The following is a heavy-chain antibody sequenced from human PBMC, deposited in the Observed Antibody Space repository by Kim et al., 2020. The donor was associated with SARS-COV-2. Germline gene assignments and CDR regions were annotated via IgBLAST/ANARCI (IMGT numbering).Heavy chain of an antibody. D-gene: IGHD1-26*01. CDR3: ARLGLVPWYFDF. V-gene: IGHV4-59*08. CDR2: IYYSGNT. Sequence: SETLSLTCSVSGLSITNYYWSWIRQPPGKGLEWIGYIYYSGNTKYNSSLESRVTISVDTSKNQFSLKLTSVTASDTAVYYCARLGLVPWYFDFWGRGTLV. J-gene: IGHJ2*01. CDR1: GLSITNYY.